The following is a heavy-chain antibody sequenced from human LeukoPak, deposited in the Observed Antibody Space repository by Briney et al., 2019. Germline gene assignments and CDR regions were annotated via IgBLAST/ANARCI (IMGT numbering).Heavy chain of an antibody. D-gene: IGHD3-16*02. V-gene: IGHV4-34*01. CDR1: GGSFSGYY. Sequence: SETLSLTCAVYGGSFSGYYWSWIRQPPGKGLEWIGEINHSGSTNYNPSLKSRVTISVDTSKNQFSLKLSSVTAADTAVYYCARSRYLRHLFDYWGQGTLVTVSS. J-gene: IGHJ4*02. CDR3: ARSRYLRHLFDY. CDR2: INHSGST.